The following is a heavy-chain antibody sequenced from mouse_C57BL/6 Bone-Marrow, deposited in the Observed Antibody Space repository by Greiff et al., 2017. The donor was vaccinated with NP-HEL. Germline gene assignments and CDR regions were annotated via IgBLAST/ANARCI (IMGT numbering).Heavy chain of an antibody. CDR2: INPYNGGT. CDR1: GYTFTDYY. D-gene: IGHD4-1*01. CDR3: ARMTGTRGFAY. J-gene: IGHJ3*01. V-gene: IGHV1-19*01. Sequence: VQLQQSGPVLVKPGASVKMSCKASGYTFTDYYMNWVKQSHGKSLEWIGVINPYNGGTSYNQKFKGKATLTVDKSSSTAYMELNSLTSEDSAVYYCARMTGTRGFAYWGQGTLVTVSA.